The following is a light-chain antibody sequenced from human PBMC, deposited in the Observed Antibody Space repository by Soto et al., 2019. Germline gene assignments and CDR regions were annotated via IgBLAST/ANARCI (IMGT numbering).Light chain of an antibody. CDR3: SSYTSSTTDV. CDR2: DVN. CDR1: SSDVGGYNY. Sequence: QSVLTQPASVSGSPGQSITISCTGTSSDVGGYNYVSWYQQHPGKAPKLILYDVNNRPSGVSDRFSGFKSGNTASLTISGLQVEDEADYYCSSYTSSTTDVLGTGTRSPS. V-gene: IGLV2-14*01. J-gene: IGLJ1*01.